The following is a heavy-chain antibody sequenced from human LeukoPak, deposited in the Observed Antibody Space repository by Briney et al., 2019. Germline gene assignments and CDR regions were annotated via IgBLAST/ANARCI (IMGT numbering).Heavy chain of an antibody. Sequence: ASVTASCKASGYSFTVYYMHWVRQAPGQGLEWMGWINPNSGGTNYAQKFLGRVTMTRDTSISTAYMELSRLRSDDTAVYYCASLYGDYVASDYWGQGSLVFVSS. D-gene: IGHD4-17*01. CDR3: ASLYGDYVASDY. CDR2: INPNSGGT. J-gene: IGHJ4*02. V-gene: IGHV1-2*02. CDR1: GYSFTVYY.